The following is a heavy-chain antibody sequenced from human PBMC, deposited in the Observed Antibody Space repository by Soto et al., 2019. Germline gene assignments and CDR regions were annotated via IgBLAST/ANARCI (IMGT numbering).Heavy chain of an antibody. CDR2: ISHDGNAQ. J-gene: IGHJ5*02. V-gene: IGHV3-30*03. CDR3: ARDYGPSNWYNWFHP. D-gene: IGHD4-17*01. Sequence: PGGSLRLSCAASGFILSTYGMHWVRRAPGKGLEWVAMISHDGNAQYYVDSVKGRFSVSRDTSKNTLHLHMNSVRAEDTGLYYVARDYGPSNWYNWFHPWGQGTLVTVSS. CDR1: GFILSTYG.